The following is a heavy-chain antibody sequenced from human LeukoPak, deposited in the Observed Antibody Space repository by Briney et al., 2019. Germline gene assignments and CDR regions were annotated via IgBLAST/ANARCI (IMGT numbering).Heavy chain of an antibody. D-gene: IGHD2-2*01. CDR3: ARHPSPQLHHFDY. CDR1: GYTFTSYY. J-gene: IGHJ4*02. Sequence: ASVKVSCKASGYTFTSYYMHWVRQAPGQGLEWMGIINPSGDSTSYEQRFQGRLTMTRDTSTNTVYMELSSLRSEDTAVCYCARHPSPQLHHFDYWGQGTLVTVSS. CDR2: INPSGDST. V-gene: IGHV1-46*01.